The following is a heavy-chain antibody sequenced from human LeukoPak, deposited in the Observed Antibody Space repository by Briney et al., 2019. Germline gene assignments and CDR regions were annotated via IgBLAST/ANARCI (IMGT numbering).Heavy chain of an antibody. CDR1: GFTFSNYW. V-gene: IGHV3-74*01. D-gene: IGHD6-13*01. CDR2: INSDGIST. J-gene: IGHJ4*02. CDR3: AKTTDSSWNYFDY. Sequence: GGSLRLSCAASGFTFSNYWMHWVRQSPGKGLVWVSRINSDGISTYYADSVKGRFTISRDNSKNTLYLQMNSLRAEDTAVYYCAKTTDSSWNYFDYWGQGALVTVSS.